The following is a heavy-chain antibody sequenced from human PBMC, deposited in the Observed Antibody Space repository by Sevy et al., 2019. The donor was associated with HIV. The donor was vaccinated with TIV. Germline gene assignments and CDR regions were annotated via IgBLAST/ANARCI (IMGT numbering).Heavy chain of an antibody. CDR3: ARATIPVSHYYDSSGYYKDDAFDM. D-gene: IGHD3-22*01. V-gene: IGHV3-30*01. CDR1: GFTFSSYV. CDR2: ISYDGSNQ. Sequence: GGSLRLSCAVSGFTFSSYVFHWVRQAPGEGLEWVAIISYDGSNQQYADSVKGRFTVSRDNSKNTLFLQMNSLRAEDTALYHCARATIPVSHYYDSSGYYKDDAFDMWGQGTMVTVSS. J-gene: IGHJ3*02.